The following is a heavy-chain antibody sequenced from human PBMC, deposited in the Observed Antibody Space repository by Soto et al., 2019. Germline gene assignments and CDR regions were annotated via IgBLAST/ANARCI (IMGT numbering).Heavy chain of an antibody. CDR2: INHSGST. Sequence: QVQLQQWGAGLLKPSETLSLTCAVYGGSFSGYYWSWIRQPPGKGLEWIGEINHSGSTNYNPSLKSRVTISVDTSKNQFSLKLSSVTAADTAVYYCARYRLFAKMFDYWGQGTLVTVSS. CDR1: GGSFSGYY. V-gene: IGHV4-34*01. D-gene: IGHD3-22*01. J-gene: IGHJ4*02. CDR3: ARYRLFAKMFDY.